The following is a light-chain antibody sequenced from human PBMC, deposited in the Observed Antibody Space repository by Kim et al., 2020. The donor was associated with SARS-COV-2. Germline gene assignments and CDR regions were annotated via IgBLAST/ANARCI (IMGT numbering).Light chain of an antibody. Sequence: QPVLTQSPSASASLGASVKLTCTLSSGHSSYAIAWHQQRPDKGPRYLMKINSDGSHIKGDGIADRFSGSSSGAERYLTISSLQSEDEADYYCQTWGTVIRGVFGGGTKLTVL. V-gene: IGLV4-69*01. CDR2: INSDGSH. J-gene: IGLJ3*02. CDR1: SGHSSYA. CDR3: QTWGTVIRGV.